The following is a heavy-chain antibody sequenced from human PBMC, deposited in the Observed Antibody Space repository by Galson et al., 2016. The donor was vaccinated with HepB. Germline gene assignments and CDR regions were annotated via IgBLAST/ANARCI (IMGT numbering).Heavy chain of an antibody. CDR3: ARDFLRGGWNLFDY. J-gene: IGHJ4*02. V-gene: IGHV1-2*02. D-gene: IGHD1-7*01. Sequence: SVKVSCKASGYTFTGYYIHWVRQAPGQGPEWMGWINPSSGDTNYPQRFRGRATMTRDTSSSTTYMELSRLRSDDTAVYYCARDFLRGGWNLFDYWGQGALVTVSS. CDR1: GYTFTGYY. CDR2: INPSSGDT.